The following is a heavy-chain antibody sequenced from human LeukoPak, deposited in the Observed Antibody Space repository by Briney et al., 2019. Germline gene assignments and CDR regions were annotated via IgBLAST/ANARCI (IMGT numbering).Heavy chain of an antibody. CDR1: GFTFDDYA. CDR3: AKGYSSGRGLVDY. J-gene: IGHJ4*02. CDR2: ISWNSGSI. Sequence: GGSLRLSCAASGFTFDDYAMHWVRQAPGKGLEWVSGISWNSGSIGYADSVKGRFTISRDNAKNSLYLQMNSLRAEDTALYYCAKGYSSGRGLVDYWGQGTLVTVSS. D-gene: IGHD6-19*01. V-gene: IGHV3-9*01.